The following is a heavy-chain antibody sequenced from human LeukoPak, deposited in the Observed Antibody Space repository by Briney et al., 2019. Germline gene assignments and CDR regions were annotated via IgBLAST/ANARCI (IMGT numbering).Heavy chain of an antibody. Sequence: ASVKVSCKASGYTFTSYAMHWVRQAPGQGLEWMGWISAYNGNTNYAQKLQGRVTMTTDTSTSTAYMELRSLRSDDTAVYYCAKDSAKKYDDYWGQGTLVTVSS. J-gene: IGHJ4*02. CDR3: AKDSAKKYDDY. CDR2: ISAYNGNT. D-gene: IGHD2/OR15-2a*01. CDR1: GYTFTSYA. V-gene: IGHV1-18*01.